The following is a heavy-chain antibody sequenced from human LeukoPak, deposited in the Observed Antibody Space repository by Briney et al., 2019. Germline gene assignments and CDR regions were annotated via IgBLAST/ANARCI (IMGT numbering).Heavy chain of an antibody. CDR2: ISWNSGSI. CDR1: GFTFDDYA. J-gene: IGHJ4*02. D-gene: IGHD6-13*01. CDR3: AKDRYSSSWYPSEDFDY. V-gene: IGHV3-9*01. Sequence: PDRSLILSCAASGFTFDDYAMHWVRQAPGKGLEWVSGISWNSGSIGYADSVKGRFTISRDNAKNSLYLQMNSLRAEDTALYYCAKDRYSSSWYPSEDFDYWGQGSLVTVSS.